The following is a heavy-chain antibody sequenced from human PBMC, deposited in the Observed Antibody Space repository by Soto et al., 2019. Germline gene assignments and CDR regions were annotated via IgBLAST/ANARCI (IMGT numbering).Heavy chain of an antibody. D-gene: IGHD3-10*01. Sequence: GGSLRLSCAASGFTFSSYAMSWVRQAPGKGLEWVSGISASGGSTYYADSVKGRFTISRDDSTNTMYLQIKSLRADDTGVYYCAKETFGDYIDYWGQGTLVTVSS. CDR2: ISASGGST. CDR1: GFTFSSYA. J-gene: IGHJ4*02. V-gene: IGHV3-23*01. CDR3: AKETFGDYIDY.